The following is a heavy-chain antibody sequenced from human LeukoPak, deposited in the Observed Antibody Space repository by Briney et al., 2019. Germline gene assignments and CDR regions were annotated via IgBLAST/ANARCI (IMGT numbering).Heavy chain of an antibody. CDR1: GFTFSRSA. D-gene: IGHD4-23*01. V-gene: IGHV1-58*01. CDR2: IGVGGGNT. Sequence: ASVKVSCKTSGFTFSRSAVQWVRQARGQGLEWIGWIGVGGGNTNYAQRFQDRVTITRDMSTRTAYMELSSLRSEDTAVYYCAAEIYGGNTDCCSFDFWGPGTPVTVSS. J-gene: IGHJ3*01. CDR3: AAEIYGGNTDCCSFDF.